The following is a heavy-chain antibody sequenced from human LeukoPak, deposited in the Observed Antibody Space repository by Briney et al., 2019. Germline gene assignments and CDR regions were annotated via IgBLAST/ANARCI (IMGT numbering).Heavy chain of an antibody. CDR3: ASVCSSTSCYRDY. D-gene: IGHD2-2*01. V-gene: IGHV4-38-2*02. CDR1: GYSISSTYY. J-gene: IGHJ4*02. Sequence: SETLSLTCTVSGYSISSTYYWGWIRQPPGKGLEWIGRIYHSGSTYDNPSLKSRVTISVDTSKNQFSLRLSSVTAADTAVYYCASVCSSTSCYRDYWGQGTLVTASS. CDR2: IYHSGST.